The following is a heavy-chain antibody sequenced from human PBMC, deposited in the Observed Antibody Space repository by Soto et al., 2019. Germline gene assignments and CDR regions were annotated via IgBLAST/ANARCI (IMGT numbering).Heavy chain of an antibody. D-gene: IGHD6-6*01. Sequence: GESLKISCKGSGYSFTSYWIGWVRQMPGKGLEWMGIIYPGDSDTRYSPSFQGQVTISADKSISTAYLQWSSLKASDTAMYYCARHGTEYSSSWHNGMDCWGQGTTVTVSS. CDR3: ARHGTEYSSSWHNGMDC. CDR2: IYPGDSDT. J-gene: IGHJ6*01. CDR1: GYSFTSYW. V-gene: IGHV5-51*01.